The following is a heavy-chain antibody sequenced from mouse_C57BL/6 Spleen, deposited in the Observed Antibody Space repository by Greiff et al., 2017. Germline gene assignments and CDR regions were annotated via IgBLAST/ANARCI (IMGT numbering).Heavy chain of an antibody. CDR1: GFTFSDYY. D-gene: IGHD1-1*01. J-gene: IGHJ2*01. Sequence: DVKLVEPEGGLVQPGSSMKLSCTASGFTFSDYYMAWVRQVPEKGLEWVANINYDGSSTYYLDSLKSRFIISRDNAKNILYLQMSSLTSEDTATYYCARVYYYGSSPYYFDYWGQGTTRTVSS. V-gene: IGHV5-16*01. CDR2: INYDGSST. CDR3: ARVYYYGSSPYYFDY.